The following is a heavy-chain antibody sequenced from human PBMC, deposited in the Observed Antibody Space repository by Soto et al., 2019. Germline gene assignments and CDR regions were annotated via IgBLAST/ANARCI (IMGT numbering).Heavy chain of an antibody. CDR3: AKDVGYDFWSVRYYYYGMDV. V-gene: IGHV3-30*18. CDR1: GVTFSSYG. J-gene: IGHJ6*02. CDR2: ISYDGSNK. D-gene: IGHD3-3*01. Sequence: VGSLRVSCAASGVTFSSYGMHWVRQAPGKGLEWVAVISYDGSNKYYADSVKGRFTISRDNSKNTLYLQMNSLRAEDTAVYYCAKDVGYDFWSVRYYYYGMDVWGQGTTVTVSS.